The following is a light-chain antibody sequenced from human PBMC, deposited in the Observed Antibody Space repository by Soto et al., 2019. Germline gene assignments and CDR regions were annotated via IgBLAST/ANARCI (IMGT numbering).Light chain of an antibody. J-gene: IGKJ1*01. CDR2: AAS. CDR3: QQLNSYPRT. Sequence: DIQLTQSPSFLSASVGDRVTITCRASQGISSYLAWYQQKPGKAPKLLIYAASTLQSGVPSRFSGSGSGTEFTLTISNLQPEDFATYYCQQLNSYPRTFGQGTKVDI. V-gene: IGKV1-9*01. CDR1: QGISSY.